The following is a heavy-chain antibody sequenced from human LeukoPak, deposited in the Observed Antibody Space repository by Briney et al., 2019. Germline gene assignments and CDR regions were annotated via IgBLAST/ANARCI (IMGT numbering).Heavy chain of an antibody. CDR3: ARRAGAYSHPYDY. CDR2: VSGSGHNT. CDR1: GFTFSSFA. J-gene: IGHJ4*02. Sequence: GGSLRLSCAASGFTFSSFAMNWVRQAPGKGLEWVSVVSGSGHNTYYADSVKGRFTISRDNSQNTLFLQMNSLRAEDTAVYYCARRAGAYSHPYDYWGQGTLVTVSS. V-gene: IGHV3-23*01. D-gene: IGHD4/OR15-4a*01.